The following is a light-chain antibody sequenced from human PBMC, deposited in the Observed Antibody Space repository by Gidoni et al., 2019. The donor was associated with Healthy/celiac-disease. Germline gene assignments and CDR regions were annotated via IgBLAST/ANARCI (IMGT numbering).Light chain of an antibody. CDR1: QSIGSS. CDR2: YAS. Sequence: EIVLTPSPAFQSVTPKEKVTITCRASQSIGSSLHWCQQKPQQSPKLLIKYASQSSAGVPSRFSGSGSGTDFTLTINSLEAEDAAAYYCHQSRSLPYTFGQGTKLEIK. CDR3: HQSRSLPYT. J-gene: IGKJ2*01. V-gene: IGKV6D-21*02.